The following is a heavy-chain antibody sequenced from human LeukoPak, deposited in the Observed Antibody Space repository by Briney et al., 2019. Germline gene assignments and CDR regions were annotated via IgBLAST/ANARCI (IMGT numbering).Heavy chain of an antibody. D-gene: IGHD4-17*01. CDR2: IKQDGSEK. V-gene: IGHV3-7*03. Sequence: GGSLRLSCAASGFTFSSYWMSWVRQAPGKGLEWVANIKQDGSEKYYVDSVKGRFTISRDNAKNSLYLQMNSLRAEDTAVYYCARPMTTVKLYYYYGMGVWGQGTTVTVSS. CDR1: GFTFSSYW. CDR3: ARPMTTVKLYYYYGMGV. J-gene: IGHJ6*02.